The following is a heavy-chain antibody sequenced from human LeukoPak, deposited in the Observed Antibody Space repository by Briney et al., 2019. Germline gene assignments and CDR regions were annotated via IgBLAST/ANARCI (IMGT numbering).Heavy chain of an antibody. CDR3: ARHCQECPDDY. Sequence: SVKVSCKASGGTFSSYAISWVRQAPGQRLEWMGGIIPIFGTANYAQKFQGRVTITADKSTSTAYMELSSLRSEDTAVYYCARHCQECPDDYWGQGTLVTVSS. V-gene: IGHV1-69*06. CDR1: GGTFSSYA. J-gene: IGHJ4*02. CDR2: IIPIFGTA. D-gene: IGHD3-3*01.